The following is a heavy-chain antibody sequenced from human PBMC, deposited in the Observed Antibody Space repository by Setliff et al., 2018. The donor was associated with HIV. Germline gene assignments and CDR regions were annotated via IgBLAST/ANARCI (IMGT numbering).Heavy chain of an antibody. CDR3: ARVNGFWSDHIGTYDYHYYMDV. CDR2: IYYSGST. CDR1: DDSFSSHF. J-gene: IGHJ6*03. D-gene: IGHD3-3*01. V-gene: IGHV4-59*11. Sequence: SETLSLTCSVSDDSFSSHFWSWIRQPPGKGLEYIGYIYYSGSTNYNPSLKSRVTISIDMSKNQVSLTLNSVTAADTAVYYCARVNGFWSDHIGTYDYHYYMDVWG.